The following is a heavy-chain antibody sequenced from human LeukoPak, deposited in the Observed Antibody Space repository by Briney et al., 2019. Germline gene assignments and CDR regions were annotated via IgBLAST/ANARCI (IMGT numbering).Heavy chain of an antibody. J-gene: IGHJ4*02. D-gene: IGHD6-19*01. CDR2: ISYGGSNK. V-gene: IGHV3-30-3*01. CDR1: GFPFSSYA. CDR3: ARRGSSGWLLFDY. Sequence: GGSLTLSCAASGFPFSSYAMHWVRQAPGKGLECVAFISYGGSNKYYADSVKGRFTISRDNSKNTLYLQMNSLRAEDTAVYYCARRGSSGWLLFDYWGQGTLVTVSS.